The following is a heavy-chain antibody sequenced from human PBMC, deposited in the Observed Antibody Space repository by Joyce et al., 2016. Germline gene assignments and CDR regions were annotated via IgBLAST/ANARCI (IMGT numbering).Heavy chain of an antibody. CDR3: ARLRRWSGPSDC. D-gene: IGHD4-23*01. CDR1: GFTFSSYW. Sequence: EVQLVESGGGLVQPGGSLRLSCAASGFTFSSYWMYWVRKAPGKGLVWVERINRDGSSTTYADSVKGRFTISRDNAKNTLYLQMNSLRAEDTAVYYCARLRRWSGPSDCWGQGTLVTVSS. CDR2: INRDGSST. V-gene: IGHV3-74*03. J-gene: IGHJ4*02.